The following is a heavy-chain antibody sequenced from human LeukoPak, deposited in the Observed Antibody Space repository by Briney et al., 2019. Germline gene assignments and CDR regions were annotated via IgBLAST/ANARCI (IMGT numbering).Heavy chain of an antibody. D-gene: IGHD4-11*01. CDR1: GFTVSSNY. CDR2: IYSGGST. J-gene: IGHJ6*03. V-gene: IGHV3-66*01. CDR3: ASSITVTTFYMDV. Sequence: GGSLRLSCAASGFTVSSNYMSWVRQAPGKGLEWVSVIYSGGSTYYADSVKGRFTISRDNAKNSLYLQMNSLRAEDTAVYYCASSITVTTFYMDVWGKWTTVTVSS.